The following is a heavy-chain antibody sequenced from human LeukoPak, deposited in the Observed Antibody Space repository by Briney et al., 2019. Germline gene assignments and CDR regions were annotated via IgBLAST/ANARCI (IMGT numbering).Heavy chain of an antibody. D-gene: IGHD3-22*01. CDR2: IKSKTDGGTT. CDR1: GFIFDSYA. CDR3: TTDQYYYDSSGYSY. J-gene: IGHJ4*02. Sequence: PGGSLRLSCTVSGFIFDSYAMSWVRQAPGKGLEWVGRIKSKTDGGTTDYAAPVKGRFTISRDDSKNTLYLQMNSLKTEDTAVYYCTTDQYYYDSSGYSYWGQGTLVTVSS. V-gene: IGHV3-15*01.